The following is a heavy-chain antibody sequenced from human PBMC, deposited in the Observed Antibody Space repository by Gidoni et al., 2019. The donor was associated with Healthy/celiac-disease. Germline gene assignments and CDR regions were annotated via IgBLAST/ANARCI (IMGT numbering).Heavy chain of an antibody. CDR3: ATSASRHLYYYYGMDV. Sequence: QVQLQQWGAGLLKPSATLSLTCAVYGGSSSGYYWRWIRQPPGKGLEWIGEINHSGSTNYNPSLKSRVTISVDMSKNQFSLKLSSVTAADTAVYYCATSASRHLYYYYGMDVWGQGTTVTVSS. D-gene: IGHD6-6*01. J-gene: IGHJ6*02. CDR2: INHSGST. CDR1: GGSSSGYY. V-gene: IGHV4-34*01.